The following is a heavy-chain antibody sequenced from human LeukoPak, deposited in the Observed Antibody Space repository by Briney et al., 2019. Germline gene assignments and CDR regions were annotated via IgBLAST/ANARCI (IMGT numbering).Heavy chain of an antibody. CDR3: AKGTTVIRGGWFDP. D-gene: IGHD4-17*01. V-gene: IGHV3-23*01. CDR2: ISNSGGST. J-gene: IGHJ5*02. Sequence: SGGSLRLSCAASGFTFSNYAMSWVRQAPGKGLEWASTISNSGGSTYCADSVKGRFTISRDNSKNTLYLQMNSLRAEDTAVYYCAKGTTVIRGGWFDPWGQGTLVTVSS. CDR1: GFTFSNYA.